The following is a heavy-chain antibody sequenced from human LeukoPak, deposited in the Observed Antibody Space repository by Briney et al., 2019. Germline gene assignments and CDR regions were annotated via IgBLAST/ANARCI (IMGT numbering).Heavy chain of an antibody. CDR3: ARDRADIVVVVGLPND. Sequence: ASVKVSCKASGYTFTGYYMHWVRQAPGQGLEWMGWINPNSGGTNYAQKFQGRVTMTRDTSISTAYMELSRLRSDDTAVYYCARDRADIVVVVGLPNDWGQGTLVTVSS. CDR2: INPNSGGT. D-gene: IGHD2-15*01. J-gene: IGHJ4*02. V-gene: IGHV1-2*02. CDR1: GYTFTGYY.